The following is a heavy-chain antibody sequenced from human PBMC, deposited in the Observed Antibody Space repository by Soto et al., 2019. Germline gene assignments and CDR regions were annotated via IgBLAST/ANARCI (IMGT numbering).Heavy chain of an antibody. Sequence: EVQLVESGGGLVQPGGSLRLSCAASGFTFSSYSMNWVRQAPGKGLEWVSYISSRSSTRYYADSVKGRFTISSDNAKNSLYRQMNSLRAEDTAVYYCARDTTILDYGDYPYYFDYWGQETLVTVSS. CDR1: GFTFSSYS. CDR2: ISSRSSTR. V-gene: IGHV3-48*01. CDR3: ARDTTILDYGDYPYYFDY. J-gene: IGHJ4*02. D-gene: IGHD4-17*01.